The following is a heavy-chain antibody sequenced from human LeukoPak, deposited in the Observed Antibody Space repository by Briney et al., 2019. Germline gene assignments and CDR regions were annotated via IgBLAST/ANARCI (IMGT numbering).Heavy chain of an antibody. CDR1: GFTFSSYA. CDR2: ISYDGSNK. Sequence: GGSLRLSCAASGFTFSSYAMHWVRQAPGKGLEWVAVISYDGSNKYYADSVKGRFTISRDNSKSTLYLQMNSLRAEDTAVYYCARGLRDGYNPDAFDIWGQGTMVTVSS. D-gene: IGHD5-24*01. CDR3: ARGLRDGYNPDAFDI. J-gene: IGHJ3*02. V-gene: IGHV3-30-3*01.